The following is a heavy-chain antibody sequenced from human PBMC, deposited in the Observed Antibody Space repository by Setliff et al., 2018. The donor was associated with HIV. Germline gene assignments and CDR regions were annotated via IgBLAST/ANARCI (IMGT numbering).Heavy chain of an antibody. CDR3: ARDRGYPDSFNI. CDR1: EFTFSNYW. CDR2: IQQGGSEK. J-gene: IGHJ3*02. D-gene: IGHD3-10*01. V-gene: IGHV3-7*01. Sequence: GGSLRLSCTASEFTFSNYWMNWVRQAPGKGLEWVANIQQGGSEKNYVDSVKGRFSVSRDNAKNTLYLQMNSLRAEDTAVYYCARDRGYPDSFNIWGQGTVVTVSS.